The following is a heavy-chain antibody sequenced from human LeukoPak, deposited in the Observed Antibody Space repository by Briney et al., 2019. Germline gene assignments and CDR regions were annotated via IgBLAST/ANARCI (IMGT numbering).Heavy chain of an antibody. D-gene: IGHD4-23*01. CDR2: VYHSGT. CDR3: AKTSGGGGHDS. Sequence: PSEALSLTCIVSGYYIGSGHYWAWIRQPPGTGLEWIGCVYHSGTYYTSSLTSRVSISMDTSRNLFSLKVTSVTAADSAFYYCAKTSGGGGHDSWGQGLLVTVSS. J-gene: IGHJ5*01. CDR1: GYYIGSGHY. V-gene: IGHV4-38-2*02.